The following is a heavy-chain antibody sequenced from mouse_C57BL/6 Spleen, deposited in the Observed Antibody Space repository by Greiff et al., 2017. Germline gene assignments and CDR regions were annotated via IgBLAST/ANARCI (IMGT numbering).Heavy chain of an antibody. D-gene: IGHD2-4*01. Sequence: VQLKESGAELVRPGASVKLSCKASGYTFTDYYINWVKQRPGQGLEWIARIYPGSGNTYYNEKFKGKATLTAEKSSSTAYMQLSSLTSEDSAVYFCARGNYDYDDGYAMDYWGQGTSVTVSS. J-gene: IGHJ4*01. CDR2: IYPGSGNT. CDR1: GYTFTDYY. V-gene: IGHV1-76*01. CDR3: ARGNYDYDDGYAMDY.